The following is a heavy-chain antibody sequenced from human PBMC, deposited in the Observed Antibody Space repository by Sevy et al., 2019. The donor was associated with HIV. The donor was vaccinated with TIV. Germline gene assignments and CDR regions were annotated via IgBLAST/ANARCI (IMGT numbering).Heavy chain of an antibody. CDR3: AIDLEFYDSGDYGPAFMPDF. V-gene: IGHV3-33*01. Sequence: GGSLRRSCAASGFTFSSFGMHWVRQAPGKGLEWVAVIWFDGSNTYYADSVKGRFTISRDIAKNTLLLQMNSLRAEDTAVYYCAIDLEFYDSGDYGPAFMPDFWGHGTLVTVSS. CDR2: IWFDGSNT. D-gene: IGHD4-17*01. J-gene: IGHJ4*01. CDR1: GFTFSSFG.